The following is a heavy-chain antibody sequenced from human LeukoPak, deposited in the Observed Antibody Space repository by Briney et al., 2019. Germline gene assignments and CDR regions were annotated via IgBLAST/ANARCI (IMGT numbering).Heavy chain of an antibody. CDR1: GFTFSSYW. CDR3: ARDGRGGYLDY. D-gene: IGHD3-16*01. Sequence: GGSLRLSSADSGFTFSSYWMSWVRQAPGKRLEWVANIKEDGSKKYYVDSVKGRFTISRDNAKNSLYLQMNSLRAEDTAMYYCARDGRGGYLDYWGQGTLVTVSS. V-gene: IGHV3-7*01. CDR2: IKEDGSKK. J-gene: IGHJ4*02.